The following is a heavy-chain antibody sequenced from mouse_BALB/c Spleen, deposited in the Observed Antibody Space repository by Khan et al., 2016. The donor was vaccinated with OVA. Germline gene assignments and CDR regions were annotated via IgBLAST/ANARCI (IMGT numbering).Heavy chain of an antibody. Sequence: EVELVESGGGLVKPGGSLKLSCAASGFAFSSYDMSWVRQTPEKRLEWVAIISSGGSYTYYPDSVKGRFTISRDNARNTLYLQMSSLRSEDTALYYCARRYYGSDYAMDYWGQGTSVTVSS. CDR2: ISSGGSYT. CDR3: ARRYYGSDYAMDY. V-gene: IGHV5-9*02. D-gene: IGHD1-1*01. J-gene: IGHJ4*01. CDR1: GFAFSSYD.